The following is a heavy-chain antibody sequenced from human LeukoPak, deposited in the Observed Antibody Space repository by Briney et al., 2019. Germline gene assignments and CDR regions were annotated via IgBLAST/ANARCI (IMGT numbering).Heavy chain of an antibody. V-gene: IGHV1-46*01. CDR3: ARDYYYGSGSYCGRNNYYYYGMDV. Sequence: ASVKVSCKASGYTFTSYYMHWVRQAPGQGLEWMGIINPSGGSTSYAQKFQGRVTMTRDTSTSTVYMELSSLRSEDTAVYYCARDYYYGSGSYCGRNNYYYYGMDVWGQGTTVTVSS. D-gene: IGHD3-10*01. CDR2: INPSGGST. J-gene: IGHJ6*02. CDR1: GYTFTSYY.